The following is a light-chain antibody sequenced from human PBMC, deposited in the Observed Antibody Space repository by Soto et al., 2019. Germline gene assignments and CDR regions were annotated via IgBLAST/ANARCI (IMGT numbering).Light chain of an antibody. J-gene: IGKJ1*01. CDR2: KAS. Sequence: VLTQSPLSLPVTLGQPASISCRSSQSLVYRDGNVYLNWFHQRPGQSPRRLIYKASTRDSGVPDRFSGSGSATDFTLSISRVEADDAGVYYCMQGISFRFGQGTKWIS. CDR1: QSLVYRDGNVY. CDR3: MQGISFR. V-gene: IGKV2-30*01.